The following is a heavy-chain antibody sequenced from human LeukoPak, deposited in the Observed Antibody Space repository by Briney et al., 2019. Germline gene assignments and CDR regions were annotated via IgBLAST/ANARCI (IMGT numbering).Heavy chain of an antibody. CDR2: IYYSGST. Sequence: SETLSLTCTVSGGSISSSSYYWGWIRQPPGKGLEWIGSIYYSGSTYYNPSLKSRVTISVDMSKNQLSLKLSSVTAADTAVYYCARGDYDFWSGYYGYWGQGTLVTVSS. CDR1: GGSISSSSYY. J-gene: IGHJ4*02. V-gene: IGHV4-39*07. CDR3: ARGDYDFWSGYYGY. D-gene: IGHD3-3*01.